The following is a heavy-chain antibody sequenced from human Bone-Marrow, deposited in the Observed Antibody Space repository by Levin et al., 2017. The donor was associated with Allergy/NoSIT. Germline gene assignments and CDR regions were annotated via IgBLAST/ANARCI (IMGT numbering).Heavy chain of an antibody. CDR2: ISYDGGHK. J-gene: IGHJ4*02. CDR1: GFTFSAFG. CDR3: TRDRGEWGQFYFDY. Sequence: GESLKISCAASGFTFSAFGMHWVRQAPGRGLEWVAVISYDGGHKFYADSVKGRFTISRDNSKNTYYLQMNSLRAEDTAVYYCTRDRGEWGQFYFDYWGQGILVTVSS. V-gene: IGHV3-33*01. D-gene: IGHD1-26*01.